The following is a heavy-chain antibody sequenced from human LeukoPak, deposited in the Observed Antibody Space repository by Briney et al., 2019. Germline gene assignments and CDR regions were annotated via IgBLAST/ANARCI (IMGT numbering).Heavy chain of an antibody. CDR3: ARVVVAAKLYYYGIDL. J-gene: IGHJ6*02. V-gene: IGHV1-18*01. CDR2: ISAYNGNT. Sequence: ASVKLSCKASGYTFTSYGISWVRQAPGQGLEWMGWISAYNGNTNYAQKLQGRVTMTTDTSTSTAYMELRSLRSDDTAVYYCARVVVAAKLYYYGIDLWARETALTVSS. D-gene: IGHD2-15*01. CDR1: GYTFTSYG.